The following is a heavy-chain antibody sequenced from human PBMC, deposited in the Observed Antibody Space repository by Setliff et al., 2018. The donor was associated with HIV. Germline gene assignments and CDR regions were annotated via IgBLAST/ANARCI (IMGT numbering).Heavy chain of an antibody. CDR3: TRDFMGY. CDR2: ISGLGGGTI. Sequence: GGSLRLSCATSGFTFDSYSIIWVRQAPGKGLEWVSYISGLGGGTIYYADSVKGRFTITRDNAKNSLFLQLSSLRTEDTAVYYCTRDFMGYWGQGTLVTVSS. J-gene: IGHJ4*02. CDR1: GFTFDSYS. V-gene: IGHV3-48*01.